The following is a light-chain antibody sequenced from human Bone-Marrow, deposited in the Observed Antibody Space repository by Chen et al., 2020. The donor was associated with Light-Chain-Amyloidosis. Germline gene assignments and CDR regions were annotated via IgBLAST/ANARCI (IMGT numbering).Light chain of an antibody. CDR3: QQYGTSPLT. J-gene: IGKJ4*01. Sequence: EIVLTQSPGTLSLSPGEGANLSCRASQTISSNYLTWYQQKFGQAPRLLIYGSSSRDTGIPARFTGSGSGIDFTLSISRLEPEDFAMYYCQQYGTSPLTFGGGTKVEIK. CDR2: GSS. V-gene: IGKV3-20*01. CDR1: QTISSNY.